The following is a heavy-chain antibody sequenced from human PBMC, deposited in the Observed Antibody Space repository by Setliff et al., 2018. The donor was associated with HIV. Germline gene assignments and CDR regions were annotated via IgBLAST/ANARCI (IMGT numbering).Heavy chain of an antibody. CDR3: ARDRGVYCISSSCYSPVDAFDI. D-gene: IGHD2-2*01. CDR2: ISAYNGNT. Sequence: GASVKVSCKASGYTFSTYGISWVRQAPGQRLEWMGWISAYNGNTNYAQKLQGRVTVTTDTSTSTAYMELRSLRSDDTAVYYCARDRGVYCISSSCYSPVDAFDIWGQGTMVTVS. CDR1: GYTFSTYG. J-gene: IGHJ3*02. V-gene: IGHV1-18*01.